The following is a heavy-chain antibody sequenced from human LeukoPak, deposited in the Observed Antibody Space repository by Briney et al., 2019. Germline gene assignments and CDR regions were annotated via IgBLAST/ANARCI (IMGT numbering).Heavy chain of an antibody. Sequence: SETLSLTCAVYGGSFSGYYWSWVRQPPGKGLEWIGEINHSGSTNYNPSLKSRVTISVDTSKNQFSLKLSSVTAADTAVYYCARAQPNYDILTGYSGGYYFDYWGQGTLVTVSS. CDR3: ARAQPNYDILTGYSGGYYFDY. CDR2: INHSGST. J-gene: IGHJ4*02. D-gene: IGHD3-9*01. CDR1: GGSFSGYY. V-gene: IGHV4-34*01.